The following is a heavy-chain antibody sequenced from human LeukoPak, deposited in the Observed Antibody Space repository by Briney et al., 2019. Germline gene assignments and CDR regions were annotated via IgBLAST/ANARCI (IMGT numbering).Heavy chain of an antibody. V-gene: IGHV4-34*01. J-gene: IGHJ4*02. D-gene: IGHD6-6*01. CDR3: ARRPQSIAARAFDY. CDR2: INHSGST. Sequence: PSETLSLTCAVYGGSFSGYYWSWIRQPPGKGLEWIGEINHSGSTNYNPSLKSRVTISVDTSKNQFYLKLSALTAADTALYYCARRPQSIAARAFDYWGQGTLVTVSS. CDR1: GGSFSGYY.